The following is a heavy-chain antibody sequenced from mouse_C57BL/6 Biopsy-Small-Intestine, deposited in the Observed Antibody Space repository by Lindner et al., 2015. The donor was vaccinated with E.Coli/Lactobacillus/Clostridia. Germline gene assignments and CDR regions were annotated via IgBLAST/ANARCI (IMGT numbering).Heavy chain of an antibody. J-gene: IGHJ4*01. D-gene: IGHD3-3*01. V-gene: IGHV1-74*01. CDR3: ARSHQKGLEY. CDR1: GYTFTNYY. Sequence: SVKVSCKASGYTFTNYYMHRVRQAPGQGLEWMGIFNPAGAGTRYAQKFQGRLTMTRDTSTSTVYMELSSLRSDDTAVYYCARSHQKGLEYWGQGTLVTVSS. CDR2: FNPAGAGT.